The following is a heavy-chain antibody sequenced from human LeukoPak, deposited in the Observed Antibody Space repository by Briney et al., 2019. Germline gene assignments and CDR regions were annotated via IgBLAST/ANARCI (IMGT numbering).Heavy chain of an antibody. CDR3: AGGYCPRDVCYHGAYYFDY. CDR2: IIPIFGTA. Sequence: SVKVSCKASGGTFSSYAISWVRQAPGQGLEWMGGIIPIFGTANYAQKFQGRVTMTRDTSINTAFMELSRLRSDDTAVYYCAGGYCPRDVCYHGAYYFDYWGQGSLVTVSS. V-gene: IGHV1-69*05. J-gene: IGHJ4*02. CDR1: GGTFSSYA. D-gene: IGHD2-8*01.